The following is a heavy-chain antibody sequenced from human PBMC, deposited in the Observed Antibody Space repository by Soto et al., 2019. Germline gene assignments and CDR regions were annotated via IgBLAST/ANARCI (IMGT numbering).Heavy chain of an antibody. J-gene: IGHJ4*02. CDR2: IYYSGST. V-gene: IGHV4-59*01. D-gene: IGHD4-17*01. CDR3: ARTEGVYGDYFNS. CDR1: GLNIISYY. Sequence: PSETHSHTSTFSGLNIISYYWSWIRQPPGKGLEWIGYIYYSGSTNYNPSLKSRVTISVDTSKNQFSLKLSSVTAADTAVYYCARTEGVYGDYFNSWGQGTQVTVSS.